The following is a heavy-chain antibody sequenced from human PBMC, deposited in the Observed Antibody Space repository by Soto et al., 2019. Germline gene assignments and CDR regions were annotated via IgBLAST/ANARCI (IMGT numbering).Heavy chain of an antibody. Sequence: PGGSLRLSCAASGFTFNKYWMHWVRQVPGKELVWVSGISGDGRSTTYAGSVKGRFTVSRDNAKNTLYLQMNSLRAGDTAIYYCARDLQSHFDYWGQGALVTV. J-gene: IGHJ4*02. V-gene: IGHV3-74*01. CDR1: GFTFNKYW. CDR3: ARDLQSHFDY. D-gene: IGHD4-4*01. CDR2: ISGDGRST.